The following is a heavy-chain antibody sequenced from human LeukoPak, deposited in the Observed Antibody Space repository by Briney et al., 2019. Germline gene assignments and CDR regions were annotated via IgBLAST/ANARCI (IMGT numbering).Heavy chain of an antibody. CDR2: INSDGSST. CDR3: ARGYSGTYRIDY. J-gene: IGHJ4*02. V-gene: IGHV3-74*01. D-gene: IGHD1-26*01. Sequence: GGSLRLSCAASGFTFSSYWMHWVRQAPGKGLVWVSRINSDGSSTSYAGSVKGRFTISRDNAKNTLSLQMNRLRADDTAVYYCARGYSGTYRIDYWGQGTLVTVSS. CDR1: GFTFSSYW.